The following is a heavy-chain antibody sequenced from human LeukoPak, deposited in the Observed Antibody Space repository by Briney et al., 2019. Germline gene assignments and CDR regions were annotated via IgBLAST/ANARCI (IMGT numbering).Heavy chain of an antibody. CDR3: ARRRSTSCLDY. D-gene: IGHD2-2*01. J-gene: IGHJ4*02. V-gene: IGHV4-34*01. Sequence: PSETLSLTCAVYGGSFSGYYWSWIRQPPGKGLEWIEEINHSGSTNYNPSLKSRVTISVDTSKNQFSLKLSSVTAADTAVYYCARRRSTSCLDYWGQGTLVTVSS. CDR1: GGSFSGYY. CDR2: INHSGST.